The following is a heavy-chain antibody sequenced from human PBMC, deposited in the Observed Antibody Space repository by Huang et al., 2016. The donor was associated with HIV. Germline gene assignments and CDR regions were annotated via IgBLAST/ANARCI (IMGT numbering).Heavy chain of an antibody. Sequence: QVQLVQSGAELKKHGASVKVSCKASGYTFTSYAMNWVRQAPGQGLELRGWINTNTGNPTYAQGFTVRFVFSLDTSVCTAYLQISSLKAEDTAVYYCASSPREVFGVFDYWGQGTLVTVSS. CDR2: INTNTGNP. V-gene: IGHV7-4-1*02. J-gene: IGHJ4*02. CDR3: ASSPREVFGVFDY. D-gene: IGHD3-3*01. CDR1: GYTFTSYA.